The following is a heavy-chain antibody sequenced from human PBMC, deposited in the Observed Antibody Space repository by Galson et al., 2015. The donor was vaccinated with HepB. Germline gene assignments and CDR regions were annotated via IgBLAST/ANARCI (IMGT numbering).Heavy chain of an antibody. CDR2: IYFSGST. J-gene: IGHJ4*02. V-gene: IGHV4-61*01. Sequence: LSLTCTVSGGSVSSESYYWSWIRQPPGKGPEWIGYIYFSGSTNYNPSLKSRVTISVDTSKNQFSPKLTSVTAADTAVYYCARVGGVVVETATPAYYFDYWGQGTLVTVSS. CDR3: ARVGGVVVETATPAYYFDY. D-gene: IGHD2-21*02. CDR1: GGSVSSESYY.